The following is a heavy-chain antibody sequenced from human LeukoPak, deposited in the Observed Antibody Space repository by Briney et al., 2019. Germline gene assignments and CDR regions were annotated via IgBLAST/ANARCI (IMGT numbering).Heavy chain of an antibody. CDR3: AKDSGSYRNAPDAFDI. CDR1: GFTFSSYA. CDR2: ISGSGGST. Sequence: GGSLRLSCAASGFTFSSYAMSWVRQAPGKGLEWVSAISGSGGSTYYADSVKGRFTISRDNSKNTLYLQMNSLRAEDTAVYYCAKDSGSYRNAPDAFDIWGQGTMVTVSS. J-gene: IGHJ3*02. V-gene: IGHV3-23*01. D-gene: IGHD1-26*01.